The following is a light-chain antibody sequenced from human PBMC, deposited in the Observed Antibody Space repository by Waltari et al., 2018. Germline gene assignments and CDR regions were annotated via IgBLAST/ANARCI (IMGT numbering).Light chain of an antibody. CDR3: QHYNNWPPWT. Sequence: EIVMTQYPATLSVSPGERVNRSCQYSQSVSINLAWYQQKPVQSPRLLVYGASTMATDIPVRFSGIGSGTEFTLTINSMQSEDFAVYYCQHYNNWPPWTFGQGTKVEFK. CDR2: GAS. V-gene: IGKV3-15*01. CDR1: QSVSIN. J-gene: IGKJ1*01.